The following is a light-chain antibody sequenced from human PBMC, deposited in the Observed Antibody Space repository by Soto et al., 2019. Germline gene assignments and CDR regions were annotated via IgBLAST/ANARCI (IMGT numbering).Light chain of an antibody. CDR1: RYVDTN. CDR2: GAS. J-gene: IGKJ1*01. Sequence: EVVMTQSPDTLSVSPGERATLSCRASRYVDTNLAWYQHRPGQAPRLLIYGASTRATGIPARFSGSGSGRDFKLTISSLQSEDSAVYYCQQYNDWPGGTFGQGTKVEIK. CDR3: QQYNDWPGGT. V-gene: IGKV3-15*01.